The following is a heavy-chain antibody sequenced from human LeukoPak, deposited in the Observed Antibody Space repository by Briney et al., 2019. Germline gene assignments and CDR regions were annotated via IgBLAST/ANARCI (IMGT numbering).Heavy chain of an antibody. J-gene: IGHJ4*02. D-gene: IGHD3-22*01. CDR2: ISSSGSTI. Sequence: PGGSLRLSCAASGFTFSSYEMNWVRQAPGKGLEWVSYISSSGSTIYYADSVKGRFTVSRDNSKNTLYLQMDSLRAEDTAVYYCAKDLYYDSSGGLDYWGQGTLVTVSS. CDR1: GFTFSSYE. CDR3: AKDLYYDSSGGLDY. V-gene: IGHV3-48*03.